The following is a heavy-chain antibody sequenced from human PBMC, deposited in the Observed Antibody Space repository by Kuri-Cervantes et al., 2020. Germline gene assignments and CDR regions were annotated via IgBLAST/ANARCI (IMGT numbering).Heavy chain of an antibody. J-gene: IGHJ4*02. V-gene: IGHV1-18*01. D-gene: IGHD6-19*01. CDR2: ISAYNGNT. Sequence: ASVKVSCKASGYTFTSYGISWVRQAPGQGLEWMGWISAYNGNTNYAQKLQGRVTMTTDTSTSKAYMELSRLRSDDTAVYYCARGPEQWLVRGTKLDRPYWGQGTLVTVSS. CDR3: ARGPEQWLVRGTKLDRPY. CDR1: GYTFTSYG.